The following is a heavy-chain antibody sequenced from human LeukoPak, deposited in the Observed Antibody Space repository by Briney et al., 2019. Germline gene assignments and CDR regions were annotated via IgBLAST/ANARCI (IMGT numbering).Heavy chain of an antibody. CDR1: GGSISSSNW. CDR2: IYHSGST. CDR3: ARGLGRGINYYDSSGYDY. Sequence: SETLSLTCAVSGGSISSSNWWSWVRQPPGKGLEWIGEIYHSGSTNYNPSLKSRVTISVDTSKNQFSLKLSSVTAADTAVYYCARGLGRGINYYDSSGYDYWGQGTLVTVSS. V-gene: IGHV4-4*02. D-gene: IGHD3-22*01. J-gene: IGHJ4*02.